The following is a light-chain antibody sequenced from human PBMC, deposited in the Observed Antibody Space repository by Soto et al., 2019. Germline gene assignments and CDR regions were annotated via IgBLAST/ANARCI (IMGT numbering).Light chain of an antibody. V-gene: IGKV3-15*01. Sequence: EIVMTQSPATLSVSPGGRATLSCRASQSISSSYLAWYQQKPGQAPRLLIYGASTRATVIPAGFSGSGSGTEFTLTITSLQSDDFGVYYCQQYADWPTTFGQGTKV. CDR3: QQYADWPTT. J-gene: IGKJ1*01. CDR1: QSISSSY. CDR2: GAS.